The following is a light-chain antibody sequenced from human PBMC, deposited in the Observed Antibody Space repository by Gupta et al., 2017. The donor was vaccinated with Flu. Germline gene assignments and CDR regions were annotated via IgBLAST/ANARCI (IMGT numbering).Light chain of an antibody. CDR3: CSYAGSNILI. V-gene: IGLV2-11*01. CDR2: DVI. CDR1: SSDVGAYNY. Sequence: QSALTQPRSVSGSPGQSVTISCTGTSSDVGAYNYVSLYQQHPGKAPKLIIYDVIKRPAGVPYRFSASKADNTASLTISGLHADDEAYYYCCSYAGSNILIFGGGTKLTVL. J-gene: IGLJ2*01.